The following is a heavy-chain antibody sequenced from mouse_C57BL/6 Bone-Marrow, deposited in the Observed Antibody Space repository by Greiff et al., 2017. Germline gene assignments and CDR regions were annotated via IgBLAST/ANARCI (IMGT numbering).Heavy chain of an antibody. CDR1: GYSITSGYY. CDR2: ISYDGSN. CDR3: AIRHYDYDACYFDV. J-gene: IGHJ1*03. V-gene: IGHV3-6*01. Sequence: EVKLLESGPGLVKPSQSLSLTCSVTGYSITSGYYWNWIRQFPGNQLEWMGYISYDGSNNYNPSLNNRISFTRDTSKNQFFLKLNSVTSEDTATDYCAIRHYDYDACYFDVWGTGTTVTVSS. D-gene: IGHD2-4*01.